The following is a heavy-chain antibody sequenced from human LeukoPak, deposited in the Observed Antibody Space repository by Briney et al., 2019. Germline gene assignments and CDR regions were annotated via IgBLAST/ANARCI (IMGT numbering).Heavy chain of an antibody. CDR1: GGSISSGGYY. D-gene: IGHD5-12*01. V-gene: IGHV4-30-2*03. Sequence: SQTLSLTCTVSGGSISSGGYYWSWIRQPPGKGLEWIGSMYYSGGTDYNPSLQSRVSISVDTSRNQVSLKLNSVTAADTAVYYCARSGFSGYDWNYWGQGILVTVSS. CDR2: MYYSGGT. CDR3: ARSGFSGYDWNY. J-gene: IGHJ4*02.